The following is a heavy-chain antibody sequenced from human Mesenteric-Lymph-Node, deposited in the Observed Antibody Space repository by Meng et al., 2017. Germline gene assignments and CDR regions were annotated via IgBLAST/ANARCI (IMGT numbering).Heavy chain of an antibody. CDR3: ARLGDCRSTNCLDY. D-gene: IGHD2-2*01. CDR2: IYYSGTT. Sequence: QGSGPGLVKGSGTLSLPCTVPGGSISSSSFYWGWIRQPPGKGLEWIGNIYYSGTTYYNPSLKSRVTISVDTSKNQFSLKLSSVSAADTAVYYCARLGDCRSTNCLDYWGQGTLVTVSS. J-gene: IGHJ4*02. V-gene: IGHV4-39*01. CDR1: GGSISSSSFY.